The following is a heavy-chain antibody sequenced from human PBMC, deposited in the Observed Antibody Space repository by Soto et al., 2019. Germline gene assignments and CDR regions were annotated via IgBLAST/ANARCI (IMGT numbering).Heavy chain of an antibody. CDR2: RKEDGSEQ. CDR3: ARDPTASYGDSLLFDY. V-gene: IGHV3-7*01. D-gene: IGHD4-17*01. Sequence: EVQLVESGGGLVQPGGSLRLSCAASGFNFRRYWMSWVRQAPGKGLEWVANRKEDGSEQYYVDSVKGRFTIFRDNAKNSRSLQMNSLRAEDTAIYYCARDPTASYGDSLLFDYWGQGTLVIVSS. J-gene: IGHJ4*02. CDR1: GFNFRRYW.